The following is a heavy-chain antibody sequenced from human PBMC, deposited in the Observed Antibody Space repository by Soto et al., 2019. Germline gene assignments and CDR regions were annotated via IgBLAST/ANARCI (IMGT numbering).Heavy chain of an antibody. CDR1: GYTFTSYY. CDR3: ARERGVVGYCSSSSCYGARINYYYGIDF. Sequence: ASVKVSCKASGYTFTSYYMHWVRQAPGKGLEWMGIINPSGGSTSYAQKFQGRVTMTRDTSTSTVYMELSSLRSEDTAVYYCARERGVVGYCSSSSCYGARINYYYGIDFWGQGTTVTVSS. V-gene: IGHV1-46*01. D-gene: IGHD2-2*01. J-gene: IGHJ6*02. CDR2: INPSGGST.